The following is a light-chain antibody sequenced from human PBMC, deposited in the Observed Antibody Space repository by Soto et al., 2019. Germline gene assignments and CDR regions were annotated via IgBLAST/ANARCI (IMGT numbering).Light chain of an antibody. CDR1: QRISTW. CDR3: QHYINYPWT. Sequence: DIQMTQSPSTLSASVGDRVTITCRASQRISTWLAWYQQKPGKAPKLLIYYASSLESGVPSRFGGGRSGTEFTLTISSLQPYDFAIYYCQHYINYPWTFGHGTQVEIK. V-gene: IGKV1-5*01. CDR2: YAS. J-gene: IGKJ1*01.